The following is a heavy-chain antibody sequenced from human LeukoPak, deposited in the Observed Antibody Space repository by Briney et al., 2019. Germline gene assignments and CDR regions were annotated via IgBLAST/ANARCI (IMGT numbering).Heavy chain of an antibody. V-gene: IGHV4-59*01. CDR2: IYYSGNT. D-gene: IGHD6-19*01. J-gene: IGHJ3*01. CDR1: GGSISTYF. CDR3: ARVNIAVAGDASDV. Sequence: PSETLSLTCTVSGGSISTYFWTWIRQPPGKGLEYIGYIYYSGNTDYNPSLKSRVTISLDASKSQFSLKLSSVTAADTAMYYCARVNIAVAGDASDVWGRGTMVTVSS.